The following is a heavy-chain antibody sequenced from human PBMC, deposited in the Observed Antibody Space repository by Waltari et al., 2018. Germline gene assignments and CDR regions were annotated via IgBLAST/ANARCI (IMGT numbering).Heavy chain of an antibody. D-gene: IGHD4-17*01. CDR1: GFTFSSYA. V-gene: IGHV3-23*01. J-gene: IGHJ4*02. Sequence: EVQLLESGGGLVQPGGSLRLSCAASGFTFSSYAMSWVRQAPGKGLEWVSAISGSGGSTYYADSVNGRFTISRDNSKNTLYLQMNSLRAEDTAVYYCAKAKDYGDYSFDYWGQGTLVTVSS. CDR3: AKAKDYGDYSFDY. CDR2: ISGSGGST.